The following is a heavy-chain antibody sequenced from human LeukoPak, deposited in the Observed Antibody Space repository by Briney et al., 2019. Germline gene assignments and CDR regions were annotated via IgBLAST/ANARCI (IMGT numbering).Heavy chain of an antibody. Sequence: PGGSLRLSCAASGFTFSSYGMHWVRQAPGKGLEWVAFIRYDGSNKYYADSVKGRFTISRDNSKNTLYLQMNSLRAEDTAVYYCAKDRGYCSSTSCYLPDYWGQGTLVTASS. CDR2: IRYDGSNK. CDR1: GFTFSSYG. V-gene: IGHV3-30*02. D-gene: IGHD2-2*01. CDR3: AKDRGYCSSTSCYLPDY. J-gene: IGHJ4*02.